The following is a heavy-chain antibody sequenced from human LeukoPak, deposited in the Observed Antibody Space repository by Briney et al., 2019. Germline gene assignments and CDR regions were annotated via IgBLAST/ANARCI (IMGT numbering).Heavy chain of an antibody. CDR2: IGFDGNNK. CDR1: GFTFSSYS. Sequence: PGGSLRLSCAASGFTFSSYSMNWVRQAPGKGLEWVAVIGFDGNNKHYADSAKGRFTISRDNSQNTLYLQMDSLRAEDTAVYYCAKVPLKQLWSPFDYWGQGTLVTVSS. D-gene: IGHD5-18*01. CDR3: AKVPLKQLWSPFDY. J-gene: IGHJ4*02. V-gene: IGHV3-30*18.